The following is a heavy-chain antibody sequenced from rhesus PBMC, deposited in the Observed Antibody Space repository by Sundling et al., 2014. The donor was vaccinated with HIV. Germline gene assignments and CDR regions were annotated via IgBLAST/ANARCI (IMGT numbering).Heavy chain of an antibody. CDR2: IYGSSGNT. Sequence: QVRLKESGPGLVKPSETLSLTCDVSGDSISGYSWSWIRQPPGKGLEWIGNIYGSSGNTYYNPSLKSRVTISKDTSKNQFSLRLSSVTAADTAVYYCARDGHSSYFDYWGQGVLVTVSS. D-gene: IGHD6-13*01. V-gene: IGHV4-165*01. CDR1: GDSISGYS. J-gene: IGHJ4*01. CDR3: ARDGHSSYFDY.